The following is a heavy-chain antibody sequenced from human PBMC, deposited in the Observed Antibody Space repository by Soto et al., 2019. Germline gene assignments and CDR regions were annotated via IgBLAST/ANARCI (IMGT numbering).Heavy chain of an antibody. J-gene: IGHJ4*02. D-gene: IGHD2-15*01. CDR2: ISYDGSNK. CDR1: GFTFSSYG. Sequence: ESGGGVVQPGRSLRLSCAASGFTFSSYGMHWVRQAPGKGLEWVAVISYDGSNKYYADSVKGRFTISRDNSKNTLYLQMNSLRAEDTAVYYCANDPARVGDGWGQGTLVTVSS. CDR3: ANDPARVGDG. V-gene: IGHV3-30*18.